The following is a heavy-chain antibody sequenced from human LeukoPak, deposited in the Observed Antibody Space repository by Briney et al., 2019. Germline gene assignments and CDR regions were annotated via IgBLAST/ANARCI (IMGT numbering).Heavy chain of an antibody. V-gene: IGHV1-69*04. Sequence: GASVKVSLTSSGGTFSSYAISWVRQAPGQGLEWMGRIIPILGIANYAQKFQGRVTITADKSTSTAYMELSSLRSEDTAVYYCAREGQLVVFDYWAQRTLLTVSS. J-gene: IGHJ4*02. CDR1: GGTFSSYA. CDR2: IIPILGIA. D-gene: IGHD2-8*02. CDR3: AREGQLVVFDY.